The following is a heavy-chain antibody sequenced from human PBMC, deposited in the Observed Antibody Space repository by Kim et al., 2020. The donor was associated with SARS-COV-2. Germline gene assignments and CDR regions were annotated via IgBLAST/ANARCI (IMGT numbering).Heavy chain of an antibody. CDR1: GGSFSGYY. V-gene: IGHV4-34*01. J-gene: IGHJ4*02. CDR3: ARGKLRFGYAASKRHLDF. D-gene: IGHD2-2*01. CDR2: IHHSGST. Sequence: SETLSLTCGVTGGSFSGYYWNWIRQSPGKGLEWIGEIHHSGSTNYNPSLASRVTISIDMSKNQFSLKVNSVTAADTATYFCARGKLRFGYAASKRHLDFWGQGTLVTISS.